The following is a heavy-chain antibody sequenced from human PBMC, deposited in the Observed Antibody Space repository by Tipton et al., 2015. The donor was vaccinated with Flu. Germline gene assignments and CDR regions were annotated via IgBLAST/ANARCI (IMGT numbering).Heavy chain of an antibody. V-gene: IGHV4-61*02. Sequence: TLSLTCTVSGGSISSGNYFWSWIRQPAGKGLEWIGRIYSSGSTNYNPSLKSRLTISVDTSKNQFSLKLSSVTAADTAVYYCARHTGDSVRGVIDYWGQGTLVTVSS. CDR3: ARHTGDSVRGVIDY. CDR2: IYSSGST. CDR1: GGSISSGNYF. J-gene: IGHJ4*02. D-gene: IGHD3-10*02.